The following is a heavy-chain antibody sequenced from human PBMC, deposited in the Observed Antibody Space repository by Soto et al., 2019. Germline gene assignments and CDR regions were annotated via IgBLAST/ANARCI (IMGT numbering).Heavy chain of an antibody. CDR1: GGSFSGYY. CDR2: INHSGIT. CDR3: ARGSRGGTMIVVQWFDGIFDY. J-gene: IGHJ4*02. D-gene: IGHD3-22*01. Sequence: PETLSLTYAVYGGSFSGYYWSWIRQPPWKVLDWIGEINHSGITNYNPSLKSRVTISVDTSKNQFSLKLSSVTAADTAVYYCARGSRGGTMIVVQWFDGIFDYWGQGTLVTVSS. V-gene: IGHV4-34*01.